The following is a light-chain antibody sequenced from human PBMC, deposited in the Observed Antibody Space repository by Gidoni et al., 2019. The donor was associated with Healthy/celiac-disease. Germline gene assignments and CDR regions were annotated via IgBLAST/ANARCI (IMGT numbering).Light chain of an antibody. V-gene: IGKV3-20*01. Sequence: EIVLTQSPGTLSLSPGERATLSCRASQSVSSSYLAWYQQKPGQAPRLLIYGASSRATGIPERFSGSGSGTDFTLTISRLEPEDFAVYYCQQYGSSCSFGQGTKLEIK. J-gene: IGKJ2*04. CDR3: QQYGSSCS. CDR2: GAS. CDR1: QSVSSSY.